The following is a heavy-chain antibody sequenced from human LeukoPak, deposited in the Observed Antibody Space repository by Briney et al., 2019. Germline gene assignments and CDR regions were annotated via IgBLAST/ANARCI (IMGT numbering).Heavy chain of an antibody. Sequence: SETLSLTCTVSGGSVSNDNHCWSWIRQPPGKGLEWIGYVNYSGSTNYNPSLKSRVTISVDTSKNQFSLKLSSVTAADTAVYYCASSYYYDSSGYYYHWGQGTLVTVSS. CDR3: ASSYYYDSSGYYYH. CDR2: VNYSGST. J-gene: IGHJ5*02. V-gene: IGHV4-61*01. CDR1: GGSVSNDNHC. D-gene: IGHD3-22*01.